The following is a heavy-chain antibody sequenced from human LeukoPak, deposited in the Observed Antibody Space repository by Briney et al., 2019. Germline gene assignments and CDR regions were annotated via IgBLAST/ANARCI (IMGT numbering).Heavy chain of an antibody. Sequence: XXKQDGREKYYVDSVKGRFTISRDNAKNSLYLQMNSLRAEDTAVYYCARDYSPPDFWSGYYTGFDYWGQGTLVTVSS. V-gene: IGHV3-7*01. J-gene: IGHJ4*02. D-gene: IGHD3-3*01. CDR2: XKQDGREK. CDR3: ARDYSPPDFWSGYYTGFDY.